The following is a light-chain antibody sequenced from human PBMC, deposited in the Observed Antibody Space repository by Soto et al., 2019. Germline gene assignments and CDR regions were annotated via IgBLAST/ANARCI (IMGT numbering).Light chain of an antibody. CDR2: GAS. CDR1: QSISHNY. Sequence: IVLTQSPGTLSLSPGERATLSCRASQSISHNYLAWYQQEPGQAPRLLIHGASIRATGIPDRFSGSGSGTDFTLSISRLEPEDFAVYYCQLYSGSPWTFGQGTKVEIK. CDR3: QLYSGSPWT. J-gene: IGKJ1*01. V-gene: IGKV3-20*01.